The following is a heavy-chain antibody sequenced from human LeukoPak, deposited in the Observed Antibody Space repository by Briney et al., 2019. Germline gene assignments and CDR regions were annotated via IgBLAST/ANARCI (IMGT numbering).Heavy chain of an antibody. CDR1: GGSLSSGPYY. CDR3: AREYERFGVYFFDY. J-gene: IGHJ4*02. CDR2: DCTSGST. Sequence: SQTLSLTCTVSGGSLSSGPYYWSWIRQPAGRGLEWFGRDCTSGSTNYNPSLKSRVTISVDTSKNQFSLRLSSVTAADTAVYYCAREYERFGVYFFDYWGQGTLVTASS. V-gene: IGHV4-61*02. D-gene: IGHD3-10*01.